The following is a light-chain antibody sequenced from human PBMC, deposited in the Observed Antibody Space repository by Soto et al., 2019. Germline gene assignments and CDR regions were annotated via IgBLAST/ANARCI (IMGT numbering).Light chain of an antibody. CDR3: QQYESYPYT. J-gene: IGKJ2*01. Sequence: DIQMTQSPSTLSASVGDSVTISCRASQSIQTWLAWYQQRPGKAPNLLIFDASDLASGVSSRFSGSGSGAEFTLTISSLQADDFATYYCQQYESYPYTFGRGTRLEIK. CDR2: DAS. CDR1: QSIQTW. V-gene: IGKV1-5*01.